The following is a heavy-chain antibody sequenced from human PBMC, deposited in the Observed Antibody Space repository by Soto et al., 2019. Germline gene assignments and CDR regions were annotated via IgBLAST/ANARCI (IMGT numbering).Heavy chain of an antibody. CDR1: GFTVSSNY. V-gene: IGHV3-66*01. J-gene: IGHJ6*03. CDR3: ARDSSGSGSYYYYYYMDV. D-gene: IGHD3-10*01. Sequence: GGSLRLSCAASGFTVSSNYMSWVRQAPGKGLEWVSVIYNGGSTYYADSVKGRFTISRDNSKNTLYLQMNSLRAEDTAVYYCARDSSGSGSYYYYYYMDVWGKGTTVTVSS. CDR2: IYNGGST.